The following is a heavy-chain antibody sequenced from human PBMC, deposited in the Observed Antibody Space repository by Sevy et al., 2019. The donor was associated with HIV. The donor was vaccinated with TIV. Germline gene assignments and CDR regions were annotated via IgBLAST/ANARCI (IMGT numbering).Heavy chain of an antibody. Sequence: GGSLRLSCTASGFTFGDYAMSWVRQAPGKGLEWVGFIRSKAYGGTTEYAAAVKGRFTISRDDSKSIANLQMNSLKTEDTAMYYCATTYGSGSYYNRYYYGMDVWGQGTTVTVSS. CDR3: ATTYGSGSYYNRYYYGMDV. CDR1: GFTFGDYA. CDR2: IRSKAYGGTT. J-gene: IGHJ6*02. V-gene: IGHV3-49*04. D-gene: IGHD3-10*01.